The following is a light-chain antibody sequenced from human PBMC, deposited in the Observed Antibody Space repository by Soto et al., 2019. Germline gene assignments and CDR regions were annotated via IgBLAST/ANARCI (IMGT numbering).Light chain of an antibody. CDR3: QKYNSAPLT. V-gene: IGKV1-27*01. Sequence: DIQMTQSPSSLSASVGDRVTTTCRARQGISNYLAWYQQKPGKVPKLLIYAASTLQSGVPSRFSGSGSGTDFTLTISSLQPEDVATYYCQKYNSAPLTFGGGNKVEIK. J-gene: IGKJ4*01. CDR1: QGISNY. CDR2: AAS.